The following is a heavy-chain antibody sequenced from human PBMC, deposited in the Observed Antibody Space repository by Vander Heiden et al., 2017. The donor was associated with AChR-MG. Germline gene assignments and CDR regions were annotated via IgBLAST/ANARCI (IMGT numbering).Heavy chain of an antibody. D-gene: IGHD7-27*01. Sequence: QVQLVQSGAEVKKPGSSVRVSGKASGVTFSSYAISWVRQAPGQGLEWMGRIIPILGIANYAQKFQGRVTITADKSTSTAYMELSSLRSEDTAVYYCARDLLGTGQGHFDYWGQGTLVTVSP. CDR1: GVTFSSYA. CDR2: IIPILGIA. CDR3: ARDLLGTGQGHFDY. J-gene: IGHJ4*02. V-gene: IGHV1-69*04.